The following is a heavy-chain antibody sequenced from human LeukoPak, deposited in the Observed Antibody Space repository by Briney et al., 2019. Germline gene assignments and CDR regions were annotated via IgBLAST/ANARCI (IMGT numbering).Heavy chain of an antibody. CDR3: ARATGGIFYYGPDLGWFDP. CDR2: IYYSGST. J-gene: IGHJ5*02. D-gene: IGHD2-8*01. CDR1: GGSVSSGSYY. V-gene: IGHV4-61*01. Sequence: SETLSLTCTVSGGSVSSGSYYWSWIRQPPGKGLEWIGYIYYSGSTNYNPSLKSRVTISVDTSKNQFSLKLSSVTAADTAVYYCARATGGIFYYGPDLGWFDPWGQGTLVTVSS.